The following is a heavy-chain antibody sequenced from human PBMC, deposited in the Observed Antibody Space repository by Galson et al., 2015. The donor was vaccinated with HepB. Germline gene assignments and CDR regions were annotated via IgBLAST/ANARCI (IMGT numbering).Heavy chain of an antibody. V-gene: IGHV1-18*01. Sequence: SVKVSCKASGYTFTSYGISWVRQAPGQGLEWMGWISAYNGNTNYAQKLQGRVTMTTDTSTSTAYMELRSLRSDDTAVYYCARDRAYYDFWSGYYSDAFDIWGQGTMVTVSS. CDR2: ISAYNGNT. CDR3: ARDRAYYDFWSGYYSDAFDI. D-gene: IGHD3-3*01. CDR1: GYTFTSYG. J-gene: IGHJ3*02.